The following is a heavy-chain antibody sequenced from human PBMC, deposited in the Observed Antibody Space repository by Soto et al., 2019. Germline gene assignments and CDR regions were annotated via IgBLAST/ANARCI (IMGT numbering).Heavy chain of an antibody. D-gene: IGHD2-8*02. CDR3: AREKDIALGALGYYYYGMDV. Sequence: PGGSLRLSCAASGFTFSSYTMNWVRQAPGKGLEWVSSISSSGTYIYYADSLRGRFTISRDNARKSLDLQMNSLRPEDTAVYYCAREKDIALGALGYYYYGMDVWGQGTTVTVSS. V-gene: IGHV3-21*01. CDR2: ISSSGTYI. CDR1: GFTFSSYT. J-gene: IGHJ6*02.